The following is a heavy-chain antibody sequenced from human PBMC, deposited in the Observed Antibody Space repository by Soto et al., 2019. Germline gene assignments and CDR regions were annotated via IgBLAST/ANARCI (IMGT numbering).Heavy chain of an antibody. CDR3: ARDRFGKDY. Sequence: QVQLVQSWAEVQKPGASVKLSCKASGYTFTSYSMHWVRPAPGQSLEWLGWINTGNGDTRHPQKFQGRVTVTRDTPASTVYMELSSLNSEDTGVYYCARDRFGKDYWGQGTQVTVSS. CDR2: INTGNGDT. V-gene: IGHV1-3*04. J-gene: IGHJ4*02. D-gene: IGHD3-10*01. CDR1: GYTFTSYS.